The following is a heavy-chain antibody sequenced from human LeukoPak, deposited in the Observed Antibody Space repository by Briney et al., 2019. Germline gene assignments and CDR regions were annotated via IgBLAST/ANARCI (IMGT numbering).Heavy chain of an antibody. J-gene: IGHJ3*01. D-gene: IGHD5-12*01. V-gene: IGHV4-59*02. CDR2: VSYSGGT. CDR3: ARAPMAITTSAFPDAFDF. Sequence: PSETLSLTCTVSGDSVSGHYWSWIRQTPGKGLEWIGYVSYSGGTNYNPSLKRRVSISLDASKNQFSLKLSSPAAADPAVYYCARAPMAITTSAFPDAFDFWGQGTMVTVSS. CDR1: GDSVSGHY.